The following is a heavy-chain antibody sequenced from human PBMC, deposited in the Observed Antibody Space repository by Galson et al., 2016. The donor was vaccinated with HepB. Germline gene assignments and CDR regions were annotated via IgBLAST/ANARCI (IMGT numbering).Heavy chain of an antibody. CDR2: INRYGATT. CDR1: GFFFSGRA. D-gene: IGHD4/OR15-4a*01. V-gene: IGHV3-23*01. J-gene: IGHJ4*02. CDR3: ARDDYSGGRGSPDY. Sequence: SLRLSCVASGFFFSGRAMSWVRQAPGKGLEWVSGINRYGATTGYVASVKGRFTISRDNSNNTLYLQMNSLTTEDTAVYYCARDDYSGGRGSPDYWGQGTLVTVSS.